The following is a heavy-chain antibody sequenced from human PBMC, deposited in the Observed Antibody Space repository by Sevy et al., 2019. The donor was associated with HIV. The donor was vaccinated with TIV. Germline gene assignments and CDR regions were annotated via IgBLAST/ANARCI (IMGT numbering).Heavy chain of an antibody. J-gene: IGHJ4*02. CDR1: GFTFSDYY. CDR2: ISGLSNYI. D-gene: IGHD3-16*01. V-gene: IGHV3-11*06. Sequence: GGSLRLSCTASGFTFSDYYMSWIRQAPGKGLEWVSYISGLSNYINYADSVKGRFSISRANVKDSLYLQMNSLRADDTAVYFCARRAVNWDYFEYWGQGTLVTVSS. CDR3: ARRAVNWDYFEY.